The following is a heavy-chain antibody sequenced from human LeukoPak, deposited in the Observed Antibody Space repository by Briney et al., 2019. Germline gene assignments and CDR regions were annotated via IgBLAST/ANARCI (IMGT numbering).Heavy chain of an antibody. Sequence: GASVKVSCKASGYTFTSYYMHWVRQAPGQGLEWMGWINPNSGGTNYAQKFQGRVTMTRDTSISTAYMELSRLRSDDTAVYYCARDMGIAAAGDYWGQGTLVTVSS. CDR1: GYTFTSYY. D-gene: IGHD6-25*01. J-gene: IGHJ4*02. CDR3: ARDMGIAAAGDY. V-gene: IGHV1-2*02. CDR2: INPNSGGT.